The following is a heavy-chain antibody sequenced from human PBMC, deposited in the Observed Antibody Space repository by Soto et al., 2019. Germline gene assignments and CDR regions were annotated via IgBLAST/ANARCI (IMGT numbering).Heavy chain of an antibody. V-gene: IGHV3-23*01. CDR1: GFTFSSYA. CDR2: ISGSGGST. D-gene: IGHD7-27*01. J-gene: IGHJ5*02. Sequence: EVQLLESGGGLVQPGGSLRLSCAASGFTFSSYAMSWVRQAPGKGLEWVSAISGSGGSTYYADSVKGRFIISRDNSKNTLYLQMNSLRAEDTAVYYCAKDLTEGGWFDPWGQGTLVTVSS. CDR3: AKDLTEGGWFDP.